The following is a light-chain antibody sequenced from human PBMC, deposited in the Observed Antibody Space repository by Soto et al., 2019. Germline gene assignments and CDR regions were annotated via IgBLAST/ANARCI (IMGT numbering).Light chain of an antibody. CDR3: SAYGGSNNYVL. Sequence: QSVLTQPPSASRSPGQSVTISCTGTSSDVGAYNYVSWYQQHPGKAPKLIIYEVSKRPSGVPDRFSGSKSGNTASLTVSGLQAEDEADYYCSAYGGSNNYVLFGGGTKLTVL. V-gene: IGLV2-8*02. J-gene: IGLJ2*01. CDR1: SSDVGAYNY. CDR2: EVS.